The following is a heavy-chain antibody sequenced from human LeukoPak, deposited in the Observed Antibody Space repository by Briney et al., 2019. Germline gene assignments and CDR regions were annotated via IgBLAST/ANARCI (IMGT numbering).Heavy chain of an antibody. V-gene: IGHV1-69*04. D-gene: IGHD5-18*01. J-gene: IGHJ4*02. CDR3: ARVQGTAMVLDY. CDR1: GGTFSSYA. Sequence: GASVKVSCKASGGTFSSYAISWVRQAPGQGLEWMGRIIPILGIANYAQKFQGRVTITADKSTSTAYMELSSLRSEDTAVYYCARVQGTAMVLDYWGQGTLVTVSS. CDR2: IIPILGIA.